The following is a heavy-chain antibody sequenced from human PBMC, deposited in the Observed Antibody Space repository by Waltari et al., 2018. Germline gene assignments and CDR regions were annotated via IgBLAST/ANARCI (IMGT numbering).Heavy chain of an antibody. CDR3: ARLSLRDSHYYFDY. CDR1: GGSISSNNYY. Sequence: VSGGSISSNNYYWGWIRQPPGKGLEWIGSIYYSGSTSYNPSLKSRVTISVDTSKNQFSLKLSSVTAADTTVYYCARLSLRDSHYYFDYWGQGTLVTVSS. D-gene: IGHD2-15*01. V-gene: IGHV4-39*01. J-gene: IGHJ4*02. CDR2: IYYSGST.